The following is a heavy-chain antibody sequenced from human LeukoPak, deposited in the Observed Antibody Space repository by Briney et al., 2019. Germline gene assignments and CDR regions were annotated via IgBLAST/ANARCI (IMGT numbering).Heavy chain of an antibody. CDR2: ISGRGGGT. D-gene: IGHD3-10*01. V-gene: IGHV3-23*01. CDR3: AKRGVVIRVFLVGFHKEAYYFDS. CDR1: GITLSKYG. J-gene: IGHJ4*02. Sequence: GGSLRLSCAVSGITLSKYGMSWVSLAPEKGLEWVAGISGRGGGTHYAYSVKRRFTISRDNSKNTLYLQLNTLRADDTAVYFCAKRGVVIRVFLVGFHKEAYYFDSWGQGALVTVSS.